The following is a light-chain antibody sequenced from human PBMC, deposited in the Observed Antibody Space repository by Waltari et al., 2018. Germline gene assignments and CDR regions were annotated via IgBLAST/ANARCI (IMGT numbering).Light chain of an antibody. J-gene: IGLJ2*01. CDR1: GTDIGGFDF. V-gene: IGLV2-14*01. CDR2: GVS. CDR3: ASYTNNNTLLI. Sequence: QSALTQPAAVSGSPGQSITISCTGAGTDIGGFDFFSWYQQHPGEVPKLLISGVSDRPSGISPRFSGSKSGSTASLTISGLQAEDEADYFCASYTNNNTLLIFGGGTKLTVL.